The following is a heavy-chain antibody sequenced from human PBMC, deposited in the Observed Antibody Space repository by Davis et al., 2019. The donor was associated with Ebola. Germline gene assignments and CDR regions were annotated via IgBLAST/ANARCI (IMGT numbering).Heavy chain of an antibody. J-gene: IGHJ5*02. Sequence: ASVKVSCKASGYTFTSYDINWVRQATGQGLEWMGWMNPNSGNTGYAQKFQGRVTMTRNTSISTAYMELSRLRSDDTAVYYCAVTGWSQPRNWFDPWGQGTLVTVSS. CDR1: GYTFTSYD. D-gene: IGHD2-8*01. CDR2: MNPNSGNT. CDR3: AVTGWSQPRNWFDP. V-gene: IGHV1-8*01.